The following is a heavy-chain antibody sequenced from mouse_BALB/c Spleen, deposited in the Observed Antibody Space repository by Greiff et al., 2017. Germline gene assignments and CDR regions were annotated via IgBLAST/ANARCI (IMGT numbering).Heavy chain of an antibody. CDR1: GYTFSSYW. CDR3: AREGATATQAMDY. J-gene: IGHJ4*01. V-gene: IGHV1-9*01. Sequence: QVQLQQSGAELMKPGASVKISCKATGYTFSSYWIEWVKQRPGHGLEWIGEILPGSGSTNYNEKFKGKATFTADTSSNTAYMQLSSLTSEDSAVYYCAREGATATQAMDYWGQGTSVTVAS. CDR2: ILPGSGST. D-gene: IGHD1-2*01.